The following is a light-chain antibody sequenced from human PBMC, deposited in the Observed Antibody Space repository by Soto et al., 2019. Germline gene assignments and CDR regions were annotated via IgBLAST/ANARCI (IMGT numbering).Light chain of an antibody. V-gene: IGLV1-47*01. J-gene: IGLJ3*02. CDR1: SSNIGSNY. Sequence: QSVLTQPPSASGTPGQRVTISCSGSSSNIGSNYVYWYQQLPGTAPKLLIYRNNQRPSGVPDRFSGSKSRTSASLAISGLRAEDEADYYCAAWDDSLSAWVFGGGTKLTVL. CDR3: AAWDDSLSAWV. CDR2: RNN.